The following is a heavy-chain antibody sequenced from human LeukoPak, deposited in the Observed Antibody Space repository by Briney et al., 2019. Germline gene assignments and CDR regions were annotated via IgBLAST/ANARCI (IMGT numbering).Heavy chain of an antibody. CDR1: GGSFSGYY. CDR2: INHSGST. Sequence: SETLSLTCAVYGGSFSGYYWSWIRQPPGKGLEWIGEINHSGSTNYNPSLKSRVTISVDTSKNQFSLKLSSVTAADTAVYYCARGRSVVPAARFDPWGQGTLVTVSS. CDR3: ARGRSVVPAARFDP. D-gene: IGHD2-2*01. J-gene: IGHJ5*02. V-gene: IGHV4-34*01.